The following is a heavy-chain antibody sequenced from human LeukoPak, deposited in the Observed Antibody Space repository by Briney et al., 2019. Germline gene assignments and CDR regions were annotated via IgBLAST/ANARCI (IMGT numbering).Heavy chain of an antibody. D-gene: IGHD6-13*01. Sequence: GGSLRLSCAASGFTFSSYAMSWVRQAPGKGLEWVSAISGSGGSTYYADSVKGRFTISRDNSKNTLYLQMNSLRTEDTAVYYCARAGIAAAGTGWFDPWGQGTLVTVSS. CDR1: GFTFSSYA. J-gene: IGHJ5*02. V-gene: IGHV3-23*01. CDR2: ISGSGGST. CDR3: ARAGIAAAGTGWFDP.